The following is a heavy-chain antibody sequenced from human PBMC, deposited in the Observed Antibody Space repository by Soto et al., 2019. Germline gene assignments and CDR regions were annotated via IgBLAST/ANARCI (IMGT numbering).Heavy chain of an antibody. J-gene: IGHJ4*02. CDR2: IYYSGST. V-gene: IGHV4-59*01. CDR1: GGSISSYY. CDR3: ARRHGPFDF. Sequence: SEALSLTCTVSGGSISSYYWSWIRQPPGKGLEWIGYIYYSGSTSYNPSLKSRVTISVDTSKNQFSLKLSSVTAADTAVYYCARRHGPFDFWGQGTLVT.